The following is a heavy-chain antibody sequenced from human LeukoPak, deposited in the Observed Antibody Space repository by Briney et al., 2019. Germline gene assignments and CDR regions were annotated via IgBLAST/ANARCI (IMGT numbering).Heavy chain of an antibody. CDR3: ARHYSYGYWVDY. Sequence: SETLSLTCTVSGGSISSYYWSWIRQPPGKGLEWIGYIYYSGSTNYNPSLKSRVTISVDTPKNQFSLKLSSVTAADTAVYYCARHYSYGYWVDYWGQGTLVTVSS. D-gene: IGHD5-18*01. V-gene: IGHV4-59*08. CDR2: IYYSGST. CDR1: GGSISSYY. J-gene: IGHJ4*02.